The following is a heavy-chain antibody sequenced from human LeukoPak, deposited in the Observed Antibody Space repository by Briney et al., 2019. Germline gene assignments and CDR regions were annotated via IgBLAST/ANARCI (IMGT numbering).Heavy chain of an antibody. CDR3: AKGGVTIFGVVSTPSSWFDP. D-gene: IGHD3-3*01. Sequence: PGGSLRLSCAASGFTFSSYEMNWVRQAPGKGLEWVSYISSGGSTYYADSVKGRFTISRDNSKNTLYLQMNSLRAEDTAVYYCAKGGVTIFGVVSTPSSWFDPWGQGTLVTVSS. CDR2: ISSGGST. J-gene: IGHJ5*02. CDR1: GFTFSSYE. V-gene: IGHV3-23*01.